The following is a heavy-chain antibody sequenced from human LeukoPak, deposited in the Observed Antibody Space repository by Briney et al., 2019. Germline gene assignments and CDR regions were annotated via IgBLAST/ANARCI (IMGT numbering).Heavy chain of an antibody. V-gene: IGHV4-59*11. CDR3: ASRPAGSTWYGVFDY. CDR2: IFDTGST. D-gene: IGHD6-13*01. Sequence: SETLSLTCIVSGGSINSHYWSWIRQPPGKGLEWIGYIFDTGSTNYNPSLKSRVSMSLDTSRNQFSLKLSSVTAADTALYYCASRPAGSTWYGVFDYWSQGTLVTVSS. J-gene: IGHJ4*02. CDR1: GGSINSHY.